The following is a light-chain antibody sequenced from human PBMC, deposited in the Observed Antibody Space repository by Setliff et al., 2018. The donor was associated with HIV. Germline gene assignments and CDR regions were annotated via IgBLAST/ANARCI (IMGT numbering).Light chain of an antibody. CDR2: EVT. CDR1: SSDVGSYNL. V-gene: IGLV2-23*02. CDR3: CSYGSSDTFV. Sequence: QSALTQPASVSGSPGPSITISCTGTSSDVGSYNLVSWYQQRPGKAPKLIMYEVTKWPSGISDRFSGSKSGNTASLTISGLQADDESDYYCCSYGSSDTFVFGTGTKVTV. J-gene: IGLJ1*01.